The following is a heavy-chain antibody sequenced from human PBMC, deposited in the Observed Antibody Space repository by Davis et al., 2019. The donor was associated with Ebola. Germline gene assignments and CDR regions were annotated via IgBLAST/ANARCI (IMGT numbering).Heavy chain of an antibody. CDR2: IIPILGIA. CDR1: GGTFSSYA. V-gene: IGHV1-69*04. J-gene: IGHJ4*02. Sequence: AASVKVSCKASGGTFSSYAISWVRQAPGQGLEWMGRIIPILGIANYAQKFQGRVTITADKSTSTAYMELRSLKSDDTAVYYCARDNYDSSGTDYWGQGTLVTVSS. D-gene: IGHD3-22*01. CDR3: ARDNYDSSGTDY.